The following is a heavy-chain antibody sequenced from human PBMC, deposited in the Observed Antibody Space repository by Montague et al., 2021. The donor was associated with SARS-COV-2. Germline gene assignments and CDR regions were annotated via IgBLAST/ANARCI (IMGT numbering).Heavy chain of an antibody. CDR2: ISYDGSNK. V-gene: IGHV3-30*04. CDR1: GFTFSSYA. CDR3: AIEGILTDGFDY. Sequence: SLRLSCAASGFTFSSYAMHWVRQAPGKGLEWVAVISYDGSNKYYADSVKGRFTISRDNSKNTLYLQMNSLRAEDTAVYYCAIEGILTDGFDYWGQGTLVTVSS. J-gene: IGHJ4*02. D-gene: IGHD4-17*01.